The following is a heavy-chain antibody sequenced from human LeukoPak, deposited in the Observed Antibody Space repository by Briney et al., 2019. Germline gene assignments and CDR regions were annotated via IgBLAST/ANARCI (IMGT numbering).Heavy chain of an antibody. CDR2: IYSGGST. CDR3: AREDTTGWFDP. D-gene: IGHD4-17*01. CDR1: GFTVSSNY. J-gene: IGHJ5*02. V-gene: IGHV3-53*01. Sequence: GGSLRLSCAASGFTVSSNYMSWVRQAPGKGLEWVSVIYSGGSTYYADSVKGRFTISRDNSKNTLYLQMNSLRAEGTAVYYCAREDTTGWFDPWGQGTLVTVSS.